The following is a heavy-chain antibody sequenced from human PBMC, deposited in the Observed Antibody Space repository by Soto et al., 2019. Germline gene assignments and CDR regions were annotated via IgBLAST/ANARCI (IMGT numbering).Heavy chain of an antibody. D-gene: IGHD3-3*01. J-gene: IGHJ4*02. Sequence: ETLSLTCVVYGGSFSGHFWSWIRQPPGKGLEWIGEINHSGSANYNPSLKSRVTISVDTSKNQFSLKLTSVTAADTAVYYCAGWAVGIMIFGVPKDYWSQGTQVTVSS. CDR3: AGWAVGIMIFGVPKDY. CDR1: GGSFSGHF. CDR2: INHSGSA. V-gene: IGHV4-34*01.